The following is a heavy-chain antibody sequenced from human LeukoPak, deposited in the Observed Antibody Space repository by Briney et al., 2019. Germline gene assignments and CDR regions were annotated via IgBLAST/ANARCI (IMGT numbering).Heavy chain of an antibody. CDR2: IKQDGSEK. CDR1: GFTFSSYW. V-gene: IGHV3-7*01. Sequence: AGGSLRLSCAASGFTFSSYWMSWVRQAPGKGLEWVANIKQDGSEKYYVDSVKGRFTISRDNAKNSLYLQMNSLRAEDTAVYYCARGEQQLESYYFDYWGQGTLVTVSS. J-gene: IGHJ4*02. CDR3: ARGEQQLESYYFDY. D-gene: IGHD6-13*01.